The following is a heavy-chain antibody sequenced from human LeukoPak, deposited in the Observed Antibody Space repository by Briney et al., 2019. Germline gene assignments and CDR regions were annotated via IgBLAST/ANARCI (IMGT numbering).Heavy chain of an antibody. CDR2: INPNSGGT. J-gene: IGHJ6*03. CDR1: GYTFTGYY. D-gene: IGHD2-8*01. V-gene: IGHV1-2*02. CDR3: ARYHGDYYYYYYMDV. Sequence: ASVKVSCKASGYTFTGYYMHWVRRAPRQGLEWMGWINPNSGGTNYAQKFQGRVTMTRDTSISTAYMELSRLRSDDTAVYYCARYHGDYYYYYYMDVWGKGTMVTVSS.